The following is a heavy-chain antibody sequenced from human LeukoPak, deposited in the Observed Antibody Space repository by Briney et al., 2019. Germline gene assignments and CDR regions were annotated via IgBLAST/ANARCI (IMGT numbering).Heavy chain of an antibody. Sequence: ASVKVSCKASGGTFSSYAISWVRQAPGQGLEWMGGIIPIFGTANYAQKFQGRVTITTDESTSTAYMELSSLRSEDTAVYYCARGSIVVVPAAIRYYYYMDVWGKGTTVTVSS. CDR3: ARGSIVVVPAAIRYYYYMDV. D-gene: IGHD2-2*02. V-gene: IGHV1-69*05. J-gene: IGHJ6*03. CDR2: IIPIFGTA. CDR1: GGTFSSYA.